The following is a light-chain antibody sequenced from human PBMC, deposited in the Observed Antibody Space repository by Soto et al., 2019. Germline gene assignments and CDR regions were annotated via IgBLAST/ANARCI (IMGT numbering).Light chain of an antibody. CDR1: SSDVGGYNY. Sequence: ALTQPASVSGSPGQSITISCTGTSSDVGGYNYVSWYQQHPGKAPKLMIYEVSNRPSGVSNRFSGSKSGNTASLTISGLQAEDEADYYCSSYTSSSTLAVFGGGTKLTVL. CDR3: SSYTSSSTLAV. CDR2: EVS. V-gene: IGLV2-14*01. J-gene: IGLJ2*01.